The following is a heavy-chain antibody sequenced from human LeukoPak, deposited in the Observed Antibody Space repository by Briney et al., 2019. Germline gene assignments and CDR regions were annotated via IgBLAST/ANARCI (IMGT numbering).Heavy chain of an antibody. V-gene: IGHV1-69*13. CDR3: ARELELTYYYYGMDV. CDR1: GGTFSSYA. CDR2: IIPIFGTA. J-gene: IGHJ6*02. Sequence: ASVKVSCKASGGTFSSYAISWVRQAPGQGLEWMGGIIPIFGTANYAQKFQGRVTITADESTSTAYMELSSLRSEDTAVYYCARELELTYYYYGMDVWGQGTTDTVSS. D-gene: IGHD1-7*01.